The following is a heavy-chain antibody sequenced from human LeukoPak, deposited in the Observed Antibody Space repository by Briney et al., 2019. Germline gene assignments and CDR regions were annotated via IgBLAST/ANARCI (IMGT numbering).Heavy chain of an antibody. J-gene: IGHJ4*02. CDR3: ARDYNWGIYY. V-gene: IGHV3-69-1*01. CDR2: ISSTFEI. D-gene: IGHD1-20*01. CDR1: GFRFSDYP. Sequence: PGGSLRLSCAASGFRFSDYPMNWVRQAPGKGLEWVSYISSTFEIHYADSVRGRFTISRDNTKNSLYLQMNSLRVEDTAVYYCARDYNWGIYYWGQGTLVSVSS.